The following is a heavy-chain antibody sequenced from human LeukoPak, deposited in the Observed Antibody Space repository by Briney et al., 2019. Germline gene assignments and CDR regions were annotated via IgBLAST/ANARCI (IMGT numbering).Heavy chain of an antibody. Sequence: GGSLRLSCAASSFTFRSYGMHWVRQAPGKGLEWVAFIRYDGRRIYYADSVKGRFTIFRDDSKNILYLGMTSLRVEDTGIYYCANSWDSRYLSDYWGQGTLVTVSS. CDR2: IRYDGRRI. J-gene: IGHJ4*02. CDR1: SFTFRSYG. V-gene: IGHV3-30*02. CDR3: ANSWDSRYLSDY. D-gene: IGHD3-16*02.